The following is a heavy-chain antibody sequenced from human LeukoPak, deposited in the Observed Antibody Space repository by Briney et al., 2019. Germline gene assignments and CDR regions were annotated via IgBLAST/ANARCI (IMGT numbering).Heavy chain of an antibody. CDR2: ISRSDGTT. V-gene: IGHV3-23*01. CDR3: AKRFRGNTGAFDN. Sequence: GGSLRLSCAGSGFTFSSYAMTWVRQAPGTGLEWVSSISRSDGTTYYADSVKGRFTISRDNSKNTLFLQMNSLRAEDTAIYYCAKRFRGNTGAFDNWGQGTLVTVSS. CDR1: GFTFSSYA. J-gene: IGHJ4*02. D-gene: IGHD1/OR15-1a*01.